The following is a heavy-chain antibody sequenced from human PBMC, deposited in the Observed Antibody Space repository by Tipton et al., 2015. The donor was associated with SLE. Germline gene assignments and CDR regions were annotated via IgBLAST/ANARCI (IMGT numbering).Heavy chain of an antibody. J-gene: IGHJ4*02. Sequence: TLSLTCTVSGASISTYYWSWVRQPPGKGLEWIGHIHHSGSTTYIPSLQSRVTISRDPSKNQFSLNLTSVTAADTAVYYCARDQVGVGDLDFWGQGSLVTVSS. V-gene: IGHV4-59*01. CDR1: GASISTYY. CDR2: IHHSGST. D-gene: IGHD3-16*01. CDR3: ARDQVGVGDLDF.